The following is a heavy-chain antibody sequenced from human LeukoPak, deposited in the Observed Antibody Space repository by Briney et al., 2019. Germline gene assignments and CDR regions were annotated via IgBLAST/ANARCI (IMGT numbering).Heavy chain of an antibody. CDR1: GFTVSNYY. CDR2: IYTGGST. CDR3: AKSEQSVGYDFWSGKPDYYFDY. J-gene: IGHJ4*02. Sequence: PGGSLRLSCVDSGFTVSNYYLSWVRQAPGKGLGWVSVIYTGGSTYYADSVKGRFTISRDISKNALYLQMSSLRAEDTAVYYCAKSEQSVGYDFWSGKPDYYFDYWGQATLVTVSS. D-gene: IGHD3-3*01. V-gene: IGHV3-66*01.